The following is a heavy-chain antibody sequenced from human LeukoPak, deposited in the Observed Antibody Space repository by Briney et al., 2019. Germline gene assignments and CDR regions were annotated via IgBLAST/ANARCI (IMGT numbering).Heavy chain of an antibody. J-gene: IGHJ4*02. Sequence: GGSLRLSWAASGFTFSSYAMSWVRQAPGKGLEWVSAISGSGGSTYYADSVKGRFTISRDNSKNTLYLQMNSLRAEDTAVYYCAKKDAGSSWSFLDYWGQGTLVTVSS. V-gene: IGHV3-23*01. CDR1: GFTFSSYA. D-gene: IGHD6-13*01. CDR3: AKKDAGSSWSFLDY. CDR2: ISGSGGST.